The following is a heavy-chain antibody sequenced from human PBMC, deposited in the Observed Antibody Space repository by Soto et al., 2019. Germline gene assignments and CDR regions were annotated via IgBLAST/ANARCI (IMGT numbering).Heavy chain of an antibody. CDR3: ARAVAVPADFDY. Sequence: ASVKVSCKASGYTFTGYAMHWVRQAPGQRLEWMGWINAGNGNTKYSQKFQGRVTITRDTSASTAYLELSSLRSEDTAVYYCARAVAVPADFDYWGQGTLVTVSS. D-gene: IGHD6-19*01. V-gene: IGHV1-3*01. CDR2: INAGNGNT. CDR1: GYTFTGYA. J-gene: IGHJ4*02.